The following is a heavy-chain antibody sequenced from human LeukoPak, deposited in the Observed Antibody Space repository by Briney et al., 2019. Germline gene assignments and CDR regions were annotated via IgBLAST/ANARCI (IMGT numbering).Heavy chain of an antibody. CDR1: VCTFTGYK. J-gene: IGHJ3*02. V-gene: IGHV1-2*02. Sequence: RASVKVSCMYTVCTFTGYKMRWVRQAPGQGLEWMGWINPNSGGTNYAQKFQGRVTMTRDTSISTAYMELSRLRSDDTAVYYCASCADTSGRSGVFSFDIWGQGTMVTVSS. CDR2: INPNSGGT. D-gene: IGHD3-10*01. CDR3: ASCADTSGRSGVFSFDI.